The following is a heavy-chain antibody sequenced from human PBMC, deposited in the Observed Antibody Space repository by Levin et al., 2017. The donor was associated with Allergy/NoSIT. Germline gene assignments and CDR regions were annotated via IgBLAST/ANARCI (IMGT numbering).Heavy chain of an antibody. CDR1: GYIFTSYY. V-gene: IGHV1-46*01. J-gene: IGHJ3*02. CDR3: ARGFGVGAFDI. Sequence: GASVKVSCKASGYIFTSYYMHWVRQAPGQGLEWMGIINPSGGSTNYAQKFQGRVTMTRDTSTSTVYMELSTLRSDDTAVYYCARGFGVGAFDIWGQGTMVTVSS. CDR2: INPSGGST. D-gene: IGHD3-10*01.